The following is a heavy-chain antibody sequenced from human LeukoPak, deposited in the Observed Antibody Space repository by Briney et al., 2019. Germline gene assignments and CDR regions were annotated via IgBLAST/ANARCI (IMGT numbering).Heavy chain of an antibody. J-gene: IGHJ4*02. CDR2: IKQDGSEK. V-gene: IGHV3-7*03. CDR1: GFTFSSYW. Sequence: GGSLRLSCAASGFTFSSYWMSWVRQAPGKGLEWVANIKQDGSEKYYVDSLKGRFTISRDNAKNSLYLQMNSLRAEDTAVYYCAKADVFEGWLQSPIDYWGQGTLVTVSS. CDR3: AKADVFEGWLQSPIDY. D-gene: IGHD5-24*01.